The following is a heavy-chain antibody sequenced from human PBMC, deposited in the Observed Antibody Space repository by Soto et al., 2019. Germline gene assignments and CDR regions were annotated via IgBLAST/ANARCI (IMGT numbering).Heavy chain of an antibody. CDR3: GREGQQLAQEQFFQVNGVDV. D-gene: IGHD6-13*01. CDR2: ISGDNVNR. Sequence: QVQLVQSGVEVKKPGASVKVSCTAYGYNLREYGVSWLRQAPGLGFEWMGWISGDNVNRRSSQKFQDRLTMTTDTSTNTASLELRSLRSDDTALYYCGREGQQLAQEQFFQVNGVDVWGQGTSVTVSS. J-gene: IGHJ6*02. CDR1: GYNLREYG. V-gene: IGHV1-18*01.